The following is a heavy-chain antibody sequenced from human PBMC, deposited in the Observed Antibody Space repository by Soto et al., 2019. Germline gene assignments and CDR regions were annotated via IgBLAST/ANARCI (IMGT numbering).Heavy chain of an antibody. CDR3: ARTYSYDSSGILQARYKWFDP. J-gene: IGHJ5*02. CDR2: IYYSGST. V-gene: IGHV4-39*01. D-gene: IGHD3-22*01. CDR1: GGSISSNSYD. Sequence: PSETLSLTGTGSGGSISSNSYDVGGIRQPPGEGREWIGSIYYSGSTYYNPSLKSRVTISVDTSKNQFSLKLSSVTAADTAPYYCARTYSYDSSGILQARYKWFDPWGQGTLVTVS.